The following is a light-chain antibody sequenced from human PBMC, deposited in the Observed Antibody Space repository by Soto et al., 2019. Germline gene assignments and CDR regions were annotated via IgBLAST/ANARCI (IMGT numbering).Light chain of an antibody. J-gene: IGLJ3*02. V-gene: IGLV1-44*01. CDR2: SNN. CDR1: SSNIGSNT. CDR3: AAWDDSLNGPV. Sequence: QSVLTQPPSASGTPGQRVTISCSGSSSNIGSNTVNWYQQLPGTAPKLLIYSNNQRPSGVPARSSGSKSGTSSSLAISGLQSEDEADYYCAAWDDSLNGPVFGAGTKLTVL.